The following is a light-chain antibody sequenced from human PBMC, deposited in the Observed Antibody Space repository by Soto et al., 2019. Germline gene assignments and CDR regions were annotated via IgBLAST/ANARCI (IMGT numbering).Light chain of an antibody. CDR3: QQYNSYST. J-gene: IGKJ1*01. CDR2: DAS. Sequence: IHMPLPPWTLSAALGDGDPLTFRASQSISSWLARYKQKPGKAPKLLIYDASSLESGVPSRFSGSGSGTEFTLTIISLQPDDFATYNCQQYNSYSTFGQGTKVDIK. CDR1: QSISSW. V-gene: IGKV1-5*01.